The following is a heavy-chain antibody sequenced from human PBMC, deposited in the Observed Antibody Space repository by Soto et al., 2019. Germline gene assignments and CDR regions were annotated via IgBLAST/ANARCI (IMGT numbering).Heavy chain of an antibody. D-gene: IGHD1-26*01. CDR2: IKSISDGGTT. CDR1: GFTFSNAW. CDR3: TTDAAIV. J-gene: IGHJ4*02. Sequence: EVQLVESGGGLVKPGGSLRLSCAASGFTFSNAWMSWVRQAPGKGLEWVGRIKSISDGGTTDYAAPVKGRFTISRDDSKNTLYLQMNSLKTEDTAVYFFTTDAAIVWGQGTLVTVSS. V-gene: IGHV3-15*01.